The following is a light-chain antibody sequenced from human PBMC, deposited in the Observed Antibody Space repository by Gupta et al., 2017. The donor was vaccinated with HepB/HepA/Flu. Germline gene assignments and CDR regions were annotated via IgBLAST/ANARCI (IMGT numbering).Light chain of an antibody. V-gene: IGKV3-15*01. J-gene: IGKJ2*01. CDR1: QSVSSN. CDR2: GAS. CDR3: QQYNNWPYT. Sequence: EIVMTTSTATLSVSPGERATLSCRASQSVSSNLAWYQQKPGQAPRLLIYGASTRATGIPARFSGSGSGTEFTLTISSLQSEDFAFYYFQQYNNWPYTFGQGTKLEIK.